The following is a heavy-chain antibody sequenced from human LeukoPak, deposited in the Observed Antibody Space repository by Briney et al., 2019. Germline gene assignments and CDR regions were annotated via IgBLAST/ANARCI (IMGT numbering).Heavy chain of an antibody. V-gene: IGHV3-23*01. CDR1: GFTFSSYA. Sequence: PGGSLRLSCAASGFTFSSYAMSWVRQAPGKGLEWVSAISGSGGSTYYADSVKGRFTISRDNSKNTLYLQMNSLRAEDTAVYYCAKDFGQLVPTAKYYDYFYMDVWGKGTTVTVSS. D-gene: IGHD6-13*01. J-gene: IGHJ6*03. CDR3: AKDFGQLVPTAKYYDYFYMDV. CDR2: ISGSGGST.